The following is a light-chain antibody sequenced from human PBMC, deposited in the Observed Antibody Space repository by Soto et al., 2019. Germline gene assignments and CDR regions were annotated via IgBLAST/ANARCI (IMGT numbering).Light chain of an antibody. CDR2: GAS. CDR3: QQYGSSPQIT. Sequence: EIVMTQSPASLSVSPGESVTLSCRASQSVASNLAWYQQKPGQAPRLLIYGASSRATGIPDRFSGSGSGTDFTLTISRLEPEDFAVYYCQQYGSSPQITFGQGTRLEIK. V-gene: IGKV3-20*01. CDR1: QSVASN. J-gene: IGKJ5*01.